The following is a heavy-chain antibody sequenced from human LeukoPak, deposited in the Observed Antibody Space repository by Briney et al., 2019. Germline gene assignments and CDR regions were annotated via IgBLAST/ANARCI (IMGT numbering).Heavy chain of an antibody. D-gene: IGHD2-2*01. Sequence: GGSLRLSCAASGFTFSSYAVTWVRQAPGKGLEWVSGITGSGDTTFCADSVKGRFTISRDNSKNTLYLQMHSLRAEDTAVYYCVKDYSTVPAAANPLFDYWGQGALVTVSS. J-gene: IGHJ4*02. CDR3: VKDYSTVPAAANPLFDY. CDR1: GFTFSSYA. CDR2: ITGSGDTT. V-gene: IGHV3-23*01.